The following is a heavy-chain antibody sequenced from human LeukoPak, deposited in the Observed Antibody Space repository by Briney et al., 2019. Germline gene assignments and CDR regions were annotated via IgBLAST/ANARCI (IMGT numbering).Heavy chain of an antibody. J-gene: IGHJ4*02. Sequence: GGSLRLSCAASGFSFSSYWMSWVRQAPGKGLEWVANIKQDGSERFYVDSVKGRFTISRDNAKNLLYLQMNSLRAEDTAVYHCARDNSYDVLSTFDYWGQGSLVTVSS. CDR2: IKQDGSER. V-gene: IGHV3-7*01. CDR3: ARDNSYDVLSTFDY. D-gene: IGHD2/OR15-2a*01. CDR1: GFSFSSYW.